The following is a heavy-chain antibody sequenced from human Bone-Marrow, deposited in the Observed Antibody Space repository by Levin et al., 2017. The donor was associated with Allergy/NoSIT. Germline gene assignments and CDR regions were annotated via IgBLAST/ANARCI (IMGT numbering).Heavy chain of an antibody. CDR3: AKDHMITFGGVIVKSFDY. D-gene: IGHD3-16*02. CDR2: ISGSGGST. Sequence: GESLKISYAASGFTFSSYAMSWVRQAPGKGLEWVSAISGSGGSTYYADSVKGRFTISRDNSKNTLYLQMNSLRAEDTAVYYCAKDHMITFGGVIVKSFDYWGQGTLVTVSS. J-gene: IGHJ4*02. CDR1: GFTFSSYA. V-gene: IGHV3-23*01.